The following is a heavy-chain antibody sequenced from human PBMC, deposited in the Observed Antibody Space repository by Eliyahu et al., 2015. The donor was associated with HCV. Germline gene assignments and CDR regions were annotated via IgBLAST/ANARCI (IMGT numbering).Heavy chain of an antibody. V-gene: IGHV3-73*02. J-gene: IGHJ4*02. CDR2: IRSKANSYAT. Sequence: EVQLVESGGGLVQPGGSLKXPCAXSGFTFSRPDIHWVLQAFGKGLEWVGRIRSKANSYATSYAASVEGRFTISRDDSNNTAYLQMNSLKTEDTAVYYCTRKDYFYWGQGTLVSVSS. CDR1: GFTFSRPD. CDR3: TRKDYFY. D-gene: IGHD2/OR15-2a*01.